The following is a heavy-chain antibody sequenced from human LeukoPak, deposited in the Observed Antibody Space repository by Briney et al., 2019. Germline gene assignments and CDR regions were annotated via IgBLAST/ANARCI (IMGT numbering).Heavy chain of an antibody. D-gene: IGHD2-15*01. CDR2: IYHSGST. V-gene: IGHV4-38-2*02. CDR1: GYSISSGYY. J-gene: IGHJ4*02. CDR3: ASQDRRLDY. Sequence: SETLSLTCTVSGYSISSGYYWGWIRPPPGKGLEWIGSIYHSGSTYYNPSLKSRVTISVDTSKNQFSLKLSSVTAADTAVYYCASQDRRLDYWGQGTLVTVSS.